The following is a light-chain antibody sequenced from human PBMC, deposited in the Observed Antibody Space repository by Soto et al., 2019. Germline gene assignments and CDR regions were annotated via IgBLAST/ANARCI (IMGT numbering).Light chain of an antibody. Sequence: QSVLTQPASVSGSPGQSITISCTGTSCDVGGFNYVSWYQQHPGKAPKLMIYEVTRRPSGVSDRFSASKSGNTASLTISGLEAEDEADYYCSSFSSSPSLYVFXTGTKVTVL. J-gene: IGLJ1*01. CDR2: EVT. CDR1: SCDVGGFNY. CDR3: SSFSSSPSLYV. V-gene: IGLV2-14*01.